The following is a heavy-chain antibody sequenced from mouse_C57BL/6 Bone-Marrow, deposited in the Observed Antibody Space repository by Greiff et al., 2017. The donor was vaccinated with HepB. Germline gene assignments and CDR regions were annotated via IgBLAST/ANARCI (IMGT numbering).Heavy chain of an antibody. CDR3: ARLKIYDGYPYYAMDY. CDR1: GFSLTSYG. J-gene: IGHJ4*01. V-gene: IGHV2-2*01. D-gene: IGHD2-3*01. CDR2: IWSGGST. Sequence: VQGVESGPGLVQPSQSLSITCTVSGFSLTSYGVHWVRQSPGKGLEWLGVIWSGGSTDYNAAFISRLSISKDNSKSQVFFKMNSLQADDTAIYYCARLKIYDGYPYYAMDYWGQGTSVTVSS.